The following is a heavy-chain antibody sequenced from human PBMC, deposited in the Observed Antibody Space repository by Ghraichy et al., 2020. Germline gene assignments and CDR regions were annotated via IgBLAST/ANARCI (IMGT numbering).Heavy chain of an antibody. J-gene: IGHJ5*02. CDR2: ISGSSSHT. Sequence: GGSLRLSCAASGFNFENYDMNWVRQAPGKGLEWVSGISGSSSHTYYADSLRGRLIISRDNAKNSLYLQMNGLRAEDTAVYYCARRSPPARFTPIDLWGQGTLVFFAS. V-gene: IGHV3-21*04. D-gene: IGHD2-21*01. CDR3: ARRSPPARFTPIDL. CDR1: GFNFENYD.